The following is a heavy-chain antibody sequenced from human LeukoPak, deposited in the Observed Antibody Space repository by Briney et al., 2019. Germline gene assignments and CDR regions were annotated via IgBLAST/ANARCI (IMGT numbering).Heavy chain of an antibody. CDR1: GFTFSNYA. CDR2: IRGSGGGA. Sequence: GESLKISCTASGFTFSNYAMMWLRQAPGKGPEFISVIRGSGGGAGYADSVRGRFSISRDNSKNSLYLQMNRLRAEDAAVYYCARDPNGDYVGAFDILGQGTMVTVSS. J-gene: IGHJ3*02. V-gene: IGHV3-23*01. CDR3: ARDPNGDYVGAFDI. D-gene: IGHD4-17*01.